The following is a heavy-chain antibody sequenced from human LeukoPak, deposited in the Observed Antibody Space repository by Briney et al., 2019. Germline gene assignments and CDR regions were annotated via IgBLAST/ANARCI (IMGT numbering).Heavy chain of an antibody. CDR3: ARAGKDIVVVVAIDY. J-gene: IGHJ4*02. V-gene: IGHV4-39*07. Sequence: SEALSLTCTVSGGSISSSGYYWGWIRQPPGKGLEWIGSIYDSGSTYYNPSLKSRVTISVDTSKNQFSLKLSSVTAADTAVYYCARAGKDIVVVVAIDYWGQGTLVTVSS. CDR2: IYDSGST. D-gene: IGHD2-15*01. CDR1: GGSISSSGYY.